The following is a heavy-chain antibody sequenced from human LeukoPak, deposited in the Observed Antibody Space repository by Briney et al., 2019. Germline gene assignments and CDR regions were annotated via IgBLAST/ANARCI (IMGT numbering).Heavy chain of an antibody. Sequence: SETLSLTCTVSGGSLSIYYWSWIRQPPGKGLGWVGFFYYGGNTYYNSSLKSRVTISVDMSKSQFSLKLSSVTAADTAVYYCARVVGSNWFDPWGQGTLVTVSS. J-gene: IGHJ5*02. V-gene: IGHV4-59*01. CDR1: GGSLSIYY. CDR3: ARVVGSNWFDP. D-gene: IGHD2-15*01. CDR2: FYYGGNT.